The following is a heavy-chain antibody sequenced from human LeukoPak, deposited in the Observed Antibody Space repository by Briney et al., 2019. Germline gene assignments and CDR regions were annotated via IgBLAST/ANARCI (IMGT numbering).Heavy chain of an antibody. V-gene: IGHV1-2*04. CDR2: INPNSGGT. Sequence: ASVKVSCKASGYTFTGYYMHWVRQAPGQGLEWMGWINPNSGGTNYAQKFQGWVTMTRDTSISTAYMELSRLRSDDTAVYYCARGGPTYYYDSSGCYIGYWGQGTLVTVSS. D-gene: IGHD3-22*01. CDR1: GYTFTGYY. J-gene: IGHJ4*02. CDR3: ARGGPTYYYDSSGCYIGY.